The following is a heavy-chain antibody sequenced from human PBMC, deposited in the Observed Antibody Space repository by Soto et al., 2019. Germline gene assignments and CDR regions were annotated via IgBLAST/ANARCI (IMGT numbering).Heavy chain of an antibody. Sequence: ASVKVSCKASGYTFTSYGISWVRQAPGQGLEWMGWISTYNGNTNYAQKLQGRVTMTTDTSTSTAYMELRSLRSDDTAVYYCARDQSNSGSYVFPNWFEPWGQGTLVTVSS. CDR1: GYTFTSYG. V-gene: IGHV1-18*01. CDR3: ARDQSNSGSYVFPNWFEP. D-gene: IGHD3-10*01. J-gene: IGHJ5*02. CDR2: ISTYNGNT.